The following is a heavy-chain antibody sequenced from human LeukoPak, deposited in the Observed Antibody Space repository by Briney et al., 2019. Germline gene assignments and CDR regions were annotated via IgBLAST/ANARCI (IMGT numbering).Heavy chain of an antibody. Sequence: GGSLRLSCAASGFTFSSYAMSWVRQAPGKGLEWVSGISASSLSIHYADSVKGRFTISRDNSKNTLFLQLSSLRAEDTAVYYCAKDPWIQLWSYFDYWGQGTLVTGSS. CDR1: GFTFSSYA. CDR2: ISASSLSI. J-gene: IGHJ4*02. D-gene: IGHD5-18*01. CDR3: AKDPWIQLWSYFDY. V-gene: IGHV3-23*01.